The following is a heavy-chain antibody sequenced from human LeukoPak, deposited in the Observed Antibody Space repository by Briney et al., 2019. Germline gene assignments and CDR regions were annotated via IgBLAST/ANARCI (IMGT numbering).Heavy chain of an antibody. V-gene: IGHV1-69*06. CDR1: GGTFSSYA. Sequence: ASVKVSCKASGGTFSSYAISWVRQAPGQGLEWMGGIIPIFGTANYAQKFQGRVTITADKSTSTAYMELSCLRSEDTAVYYCASSGSVPDAFGIWGQGTMVTVSS. D-gene: IGHD3-10*01. J-gene: IGHJ3*02. CDR3: ASSGSVPDAFGI. CDR2: IIPIFGTA.